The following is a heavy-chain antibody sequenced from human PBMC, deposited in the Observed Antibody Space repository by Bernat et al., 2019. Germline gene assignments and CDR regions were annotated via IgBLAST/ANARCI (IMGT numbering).Heavy chain of an antibody. D-gene: IGHD4-17*01. CDR1: GFTFSSYA. CDR2: ISGSGGST. CDR3: ANGGYPQSDYGDPYFDD. Sequence: EVQLVESGGGLVQPGGSLRLSCAASGFTFSSYAMSWVRQAPGKGLEWVSAISGSGGSTYYADSVKGRFTISRDNSKNTLYLQMNSLRAEDTAVYYCANGGYPQSDYGDPYFDDWGQGTLVTVSS. V-gene: IGHV3-23*04. J-gene: IGHJ4*02.